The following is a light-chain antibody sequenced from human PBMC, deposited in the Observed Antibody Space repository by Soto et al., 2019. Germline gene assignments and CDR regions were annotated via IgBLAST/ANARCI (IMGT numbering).Light chain of an antibody. CDR1: SSNIGAGYD. CDR3: QSFDSSLSGWL. J-gene: IGLJ3*02. V-gene: IGLV1-40*01. Sequence: QSVLTQPPSVSGAPGHRVTISCTGSSSNIGAGYDVHWYQQLPGTAPKLLISGDTNRPSGVPDRFSGSKSGTSASLAITGLRAEDEADYYCQSFDSSLSGWLFGGGTKLTVL. CDR2: GDT.